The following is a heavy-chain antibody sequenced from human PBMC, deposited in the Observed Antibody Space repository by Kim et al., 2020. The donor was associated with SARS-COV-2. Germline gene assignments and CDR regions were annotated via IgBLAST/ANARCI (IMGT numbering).Heavy chain of an antibody. V-gene: IGHV4-59*01. CDR2: ISYTGSP. CDR1: GGSINNYY. Sequence: SETLSLTCTVSGGSINNYYWSWVRQPPGKRPAWIGWISYTGSPNYNPSFKSRVTISVDTSKNQFSLKLTSVTAADTAVYYCARLTGAQYYFDLWGPGTLVTVSS. CDR3: ARLTGAQYYFDL. D-gene: IGHD1-26*01. J-gene: IGHJ4*02.